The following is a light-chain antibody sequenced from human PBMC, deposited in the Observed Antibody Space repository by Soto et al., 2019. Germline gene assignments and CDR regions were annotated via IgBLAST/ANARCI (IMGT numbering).Light chain of an antibody. CDR2: WAS. J-gene: IGKJ4*01. CDR1: QSVLYSSDNKNY. CDR3: QQYYSTPLT. V-gene: IGKV4-1*01. Sequence: DFVVTQSPDSLPVSLGERATINCKSSQSVLYSSDNKNYLAWYQQKPGQPPKLLIYWASTRESGVPDRFSGSGSGTDFTLTITSLQAADVAVYYCQQYYSTPLTFGGGTKVEIK.